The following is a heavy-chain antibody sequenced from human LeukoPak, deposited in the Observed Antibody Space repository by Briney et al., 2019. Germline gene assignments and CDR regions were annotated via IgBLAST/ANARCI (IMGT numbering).Heavy chain of an antibody. CDR2: ISSSGSYV. CDR1: GFTFSNYG. CDR3: ATSIAVAVHLDC. D-gene: IGHD6-19*01. J-gene: IGHJ4*02. V-gene: IGHV3-21*01. Sequence: GGSLRLSCAASGFTFSNYGLNWVRQAPGKWLEWVSSISSSGSYVYYAASVEGRFTISRVNAKNSVYLQMNSLRAEDTAVYYCATSIAVAVHLDCWGQGTLVTVSS.